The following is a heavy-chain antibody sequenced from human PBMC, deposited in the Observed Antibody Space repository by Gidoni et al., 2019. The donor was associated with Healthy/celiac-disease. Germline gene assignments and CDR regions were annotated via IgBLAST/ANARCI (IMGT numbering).Heavy chain of an antibody. Sequence: EVQLVESGGGLVKPGGSLRLSCAASGFSFGNAWMSGVRQAPGKGLEWVGRIKRKTDGGTTDYAAPVKGRFTISRDDSKNTLYLQMNSLKTEDTAVYYCTTGGIAAHYYYYGMDVWGQGTTVTVSS. CDR1: GFSFGNAW. CDR3: TTGGIAAHYYYYGMDV. D-gene: IGHD6-13*01. J-gene: IGHJ6*02. CDR2: IKRKTDGGTT. V-gene: IGHV3-15*01.